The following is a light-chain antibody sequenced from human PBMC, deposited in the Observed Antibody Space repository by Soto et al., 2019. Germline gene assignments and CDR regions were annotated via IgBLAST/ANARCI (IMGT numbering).Light chain of an antibody. J-gene: IGKJ1*01. Sequence: DSQMTQSPSSLSASVGDRVTITCQASQSIVTYLNWYLQKPGKAPKLLIYAASNLQSGVPSRFSGSGSGTDFTLTISSRQPEDFATYFCQQSYSTTPWTFGQGTKVDI. CDR1: QSIVTY. CDR3: QQSYSTTPWT. V-gene: IGKV1-39*01. CDR2: AAS.